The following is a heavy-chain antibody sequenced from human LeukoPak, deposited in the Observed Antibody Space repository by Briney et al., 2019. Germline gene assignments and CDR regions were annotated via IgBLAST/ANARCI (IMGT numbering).Heavy chain of an antibody. CDR2: IIPIFGIA. D-gene: IGHD3-10*01. CDR1: GGTFSSYA. Sequence: SVKVSCKASGGTFSSYAISWVRQAPGQGLEWMGRIIPIFGIANYAQKFQGRVTITADKSTSTAYMELSSLRSEDTAVYYCARIHGGAQAFYPWGQGTLVTVSS. V-gene: IGHV1-69*04. J-gene: IGHJ5*02. CDR3: ARIHGGAQAFYP.